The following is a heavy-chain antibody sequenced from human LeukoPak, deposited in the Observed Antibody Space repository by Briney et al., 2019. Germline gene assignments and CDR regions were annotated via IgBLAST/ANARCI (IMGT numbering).Heavy chain of an antibody. D-gene: IGHD2-15*01. Sequence: SQTLSLTCTVSGASISSGGYYWIWLRQHPGKGLEWIGYIYYTGSTYYNPSLKSRVFMSVDTSKNQFSLSLTSVTAADTAVYYCANHCSGGTCYRYYFDHWGQGMLVTVSS. CDR3: ANHCSGGTCYRYYFDH. V-gene: IGHV4-31*03. CDR2: IYYTGST. J-gene: IGHJ4*02. CDR1: GASISSGGYY.